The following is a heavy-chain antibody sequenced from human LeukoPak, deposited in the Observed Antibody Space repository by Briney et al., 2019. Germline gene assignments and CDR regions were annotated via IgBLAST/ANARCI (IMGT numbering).Heavy chain of an antibody. D-gene: IGHD3-22*01. CDR1: GGSISSYY. V-gene: IGHV4-59*01. CDR3: ARENEDYYDSSGYYIDY. J-gene: IGHJ4*02. Sequence: SEALSLTCTVSGGSISSYYWSWIRQPPGKGLEWIGYIYYSGSTNYSPSLKSRVTISVDTSKNQFSLKLSSVTAADTAVYYCARENEDYYDSSGYYIDYWGQGTLVTVSS. CDR2: IYYSGST.